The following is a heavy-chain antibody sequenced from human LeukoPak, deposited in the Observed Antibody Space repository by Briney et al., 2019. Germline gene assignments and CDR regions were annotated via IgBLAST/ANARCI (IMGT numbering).Heavy chain of an antibody. CDR3: ARYSNQFAYWYFDL. CDR1: GGSISSYY. D-gene: IGHD4-11*01. V-gene: IGHV4-4*07. J-gene: IGHJ2*01. Sequence: SETLSLTCTVSGGSISSYYWSWIRQPAGKGLDWIGRIYTSGSTNYNPSLKSRVTMSVDTSKNQFSLKLSSVTAADTAVYYCARYSNQFAYWYFDLWGRGTLVTVSS. CDR2: IYTSGST.